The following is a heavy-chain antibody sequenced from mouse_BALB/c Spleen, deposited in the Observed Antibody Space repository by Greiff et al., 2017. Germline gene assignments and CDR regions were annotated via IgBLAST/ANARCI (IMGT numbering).Heavy chain of an antibody. CDR2: ISYSGST. J-gene: IGHJ2*01. CDR3: TSYRELRRGYFDY. Sequence: EVQLQESGPSLVKPSQSLSLTCSVSGDSITSGYWNWIRKFPGNKLEYMGYISYSGSTYYNPSLKSRISITRDTSTNQYYLQLNSVSTEDTATYYCTSYRELRRGYFDYGGQGSTLAVAS. CDR1: GDSITSGY. V-gene: IGHV3-8*02. D-gene: IGHD2-4*01.